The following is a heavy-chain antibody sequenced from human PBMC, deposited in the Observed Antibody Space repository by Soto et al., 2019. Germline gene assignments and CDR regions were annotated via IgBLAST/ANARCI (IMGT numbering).Heavy chain of an antibody. Sequence: EVQLVESGGGLVQPGGSLRLSCAASGFTVSSNYMSWVRQAPGKGLERVSVIYSGGSTYYADSVKGRFTISRHNSKNTLYLQRNSLRAEDTAVYYCARGWGYCSGGSCYSYYFDYWGQGTLVTVSS. D-gene: IGHD2-15*01. J-gene: IGHJ4*02. CDR1: GFTVSSNY. V-gene: IGHV3-53*04. CDR2: IYSGGST. CDR3: ARGWGYCSGGSCYSYYFDY.